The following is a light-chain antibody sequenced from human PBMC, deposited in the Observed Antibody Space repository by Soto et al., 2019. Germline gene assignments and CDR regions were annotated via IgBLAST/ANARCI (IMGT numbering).Light chain of an antibody. CDR2: RNN. CDR3: AAWDHSLSGWM. J-gene: IGLJ3*02. V-gene: IGLV1-47*01. CDR1: SSNIGSDF. Sequence: QSVLTQPPSASATPGQRVTISCSGSSSNIGSDFVFWYQQLPGTAPKLLIYRNNQRPSGVPDRFSGSKSGTSASLAISGLRSEHEADYYCAAWDHSLSGWMIGGGTKVTVL.